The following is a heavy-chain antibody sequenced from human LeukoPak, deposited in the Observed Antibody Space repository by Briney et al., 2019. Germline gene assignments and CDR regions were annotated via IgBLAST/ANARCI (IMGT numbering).Heavy chain of an antibody. D-gene: IGHD3/OR15-3a*01. CDR3: ARTGLGMYSFDS. V-gene: IGHV3-48*01. CDR1: GFTFSSYS. J-gene: IGHJ4*02. Sequence: GGSLRLSCAASGFTFSSYSLNWVRQAAGRGREWVSYITGSSSTINYPDSVKGRFTISRDKAKNSLYLQMNSLRAEDTAVYYCARTGLGMYSFDSWGQGTLVTVSS. CDR2: ITGSSSTI.